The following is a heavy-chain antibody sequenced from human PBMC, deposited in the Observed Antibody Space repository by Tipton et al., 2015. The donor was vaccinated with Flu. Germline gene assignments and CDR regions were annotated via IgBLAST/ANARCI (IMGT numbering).Heavy chain of an antibody. J-gene: IGHJ4*02. V-gene: IGHV3-30*18. D-gene: IGHD2/OR15-2a*01. CDR2: ISFDGNNK. Sequence: SLRLSYEASGFIFSSYGAHWLRQAPGKGLEWVAGISFDGNNKYYRESVKGRFSISRDNSKSTLYLQMNSLRPEDTGVYYCAKDRVLARAYFEAWGQGTLVTVSP. CDR3: AKDRVLARAYFEA. CDR1: GFIFSSYG.